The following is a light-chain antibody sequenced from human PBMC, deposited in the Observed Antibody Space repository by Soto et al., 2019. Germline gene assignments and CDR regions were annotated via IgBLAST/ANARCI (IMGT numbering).Light chain of an antibody. CDR3: QQCGGSPLFS. CDR1: ESVTSSC. CDR2: TTS. J-gene: IGKJ3*01. Sequence: EIVLTQSPDTLSLSPGERATLSCTASESVTSSCLAWYQRKPGQAPRLLIHTTSTRATDIPDRFSGSGSGTEVTRTISSLEPDDFAVYYCQQCGGSPLFSFGPGTRVDI. V-gene: IGKV3-20*01.